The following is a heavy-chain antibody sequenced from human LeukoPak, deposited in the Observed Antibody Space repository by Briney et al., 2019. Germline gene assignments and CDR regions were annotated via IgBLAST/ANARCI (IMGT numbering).Heavy chain of an antibody. CDR3: TKDVKRYCSSTSCPPDY. D-gene: IGHD2-2*01. CDR1: GFTFSSYG. CDR2: IRYDGSNK. Sequence: GGSLRLSCAASGFTFSSYGMHWVRQAPGKGLEWVAFIRYDGSNKYYADSVKGRFTISRDNSKNTLYLQMNSLRAEDTAVYYCTKDVKRYCSSTSCPPDYWGQGTLVTVSS. J-gene: IGHJ4*02. V-gene: IGHV3-30*02.